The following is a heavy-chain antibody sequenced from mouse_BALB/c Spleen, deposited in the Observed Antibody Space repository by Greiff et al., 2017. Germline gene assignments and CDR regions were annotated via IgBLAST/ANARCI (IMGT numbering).Heavy chain of an antibody. CDR1: GYTFTDYN. V-gene: IGHV1S29*02. Sequence: EVQLQQSGPELVKPGASVKISCKASGYTFTDYNMHWVKQSHGKSLEWIGYIYPYNGGTGYNQKFKSKATLTVDNSSSTAYMELRSLTSEDSAVYYCARYYYGSTHPFDYWGQGTTLTVSS. J-gene: IGHJ2*01. CDR2: IYPYNGGT. D-gene: IGHD1-1*01. CDR3: ARYYYGSTHPFDY.